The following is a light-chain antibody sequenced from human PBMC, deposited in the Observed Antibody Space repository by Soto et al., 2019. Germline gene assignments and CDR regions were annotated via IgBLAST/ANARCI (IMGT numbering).Light chain of an antibody. CDR2: GAS. Sequence: EIVMTQSLATLSVSPGERATLSCRASQSVSSNLAWYQQKPGQAPRLLIYGASTRATGIPARFSGSGSGTEFTLTISSLQSEDFAVYYCQQYNNWPRDMYTFGQGTKLEIK. J-gene: IGKJ2*01. CDR1: QSVSSN. V-gene: IGKV3-15*01. CDR3: QQYNNWPRDMYT.